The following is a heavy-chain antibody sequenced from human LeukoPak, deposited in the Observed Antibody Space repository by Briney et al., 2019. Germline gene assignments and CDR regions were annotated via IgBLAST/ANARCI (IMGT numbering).Heavy chain of an antibody. Sequence: GGSLRLSCAASGFTFSSYSMNWVRQAPGKGLEWVSSINSSSSYIYYADSVKGRFTISRDNAKNSLYLQMNSLRAEDTAVYYCARDLGLRGGYDSSIYFDYWGQGTLVTVSS. D-gene: IGHD5-12*01. CDR3: ARDLGLRGGYDSSIYFDY. CDR1: GFTFSSYS. V-gene: IGHV3-21*01. J-gene: IGHJ4*02. CDR2: INSSSSYI.